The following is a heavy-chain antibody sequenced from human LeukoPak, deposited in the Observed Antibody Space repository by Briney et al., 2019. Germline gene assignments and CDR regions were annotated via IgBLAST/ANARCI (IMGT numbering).Heavy chain of an antibody. CDR2: IYPGDSDT. CDR1: GYSFTSYW. V-gene: IGHV5-51*01. Sequence: GESLKISCKGSGYSFTSYWIGWVRQLPGKGLEWMGIIYPGDSDTRYSPSFQGQVTISADKSISTAYLQWSSLKASDTAMYYCASTGCSGGSCCSIYFQHWGQGTLVTVSS. D-gene: IGHD2-15*01. J-gene: IGHJ1*01. CDR3: ASTGCSGGSCCSIYFQH.